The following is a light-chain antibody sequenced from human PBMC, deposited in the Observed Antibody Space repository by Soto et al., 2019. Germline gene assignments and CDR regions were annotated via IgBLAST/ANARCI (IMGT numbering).Light chain of an antibody. CDR1: QSISSS. J-gene: IGKJ1*01. CDR3: QQYYRWPGT. V-gene: IGKV3-15*01. CDR2: GPS. Sequence: EILMTQSPATLSVSPGERATLSCRASQSISSSLVWYQQKPDQAPRLLIYGPSTRATGIPARFSGSGSGTEFTLTISSLQSEDVAVYYCQQYYRWPGTFSQGTKVEIK.